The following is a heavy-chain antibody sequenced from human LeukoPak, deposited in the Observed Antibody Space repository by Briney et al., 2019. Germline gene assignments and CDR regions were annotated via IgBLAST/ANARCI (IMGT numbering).Heavy chain of an antibody. CDR1: GFTFSSYA. Sequence: GGSLRLSCAASGFTFSSYAMNWVRQAPGKGLEWVSAISGSGDSTYYADSVKGRFTISRDNSKNTLYLQMNSLRAEDTAVYYCATDHGFHYGAYFDYWGQGTLVTVSS. J-gene: IGHJ4*02. CDR3: ATDHGFHYGAYFDY. D-gene: IGHD4-17*01. V-gene: IGHV3-23*01. CDR2: ISGSGDST.